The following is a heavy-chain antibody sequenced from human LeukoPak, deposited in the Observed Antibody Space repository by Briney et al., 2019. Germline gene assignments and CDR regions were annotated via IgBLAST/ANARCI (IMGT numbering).Heavy chain of an antibody. CDR2: INPSGGST. V-gene: IGHV1-46*01. D-gene: IGHD6-13*01. CDR1: GYTVTSYY. J-gene: IGHJ5*02. Sequence: ASVKVSCKASGYTVTSYYMHWVRQAPGQGLEWMGIINPSGGSTSYAQKFQGRVTMTRDTSTSTVYMELSSLRSEDTAVYYCARVARSARVAAAAGWFDPWGQGTLVTVSS. CDR3: ARVARSARVAAAAGWFDP.